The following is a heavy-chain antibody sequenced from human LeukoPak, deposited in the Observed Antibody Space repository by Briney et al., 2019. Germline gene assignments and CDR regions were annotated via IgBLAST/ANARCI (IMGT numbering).Heavy chain of an antibody. J-gene: IGHJ4*02. CDR3: ATANTYYDYVWGSARYIY. CDR1: GFTFSTAW. CDR2: IKSRNDGGTT. V-gene: IGHV3-15*01. Sequence: PGGSPRLSCAGSGFTFSTAWLTWVRQTPGKGLEWVGHIKSRNDGGTTDYAAPVTGRFTISRDDSKNTVYLQMSSLKTEDTAVYYCATANTYYDYVWGSARYIYWGQGTLVTVSS. D-gene: IGHD3-16*02.